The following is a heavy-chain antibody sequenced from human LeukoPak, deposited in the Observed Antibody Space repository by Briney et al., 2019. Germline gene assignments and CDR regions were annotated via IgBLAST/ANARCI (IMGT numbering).Heavy chain of an antibody. CDR1: GFTFSNAW. J-gene: IGHJ4*02. Sequence: TGGSLRLSCAASGFTFSNAWMSWVRQAPGKGLEWVGRFKSKTDGGTTDYAAPVKGRFTISRDDSKNTLYLQMNSLKTEDTAVYYCTTEGYDYVWGSYRSGFDYWGQGTLVTVSS. D-gene: IGHD3-16*02. CDR3: TTEGYDYVWGSYRSGFDY. CDR2: FKSKTDGGTT. V-gene: IGHV3-15*01.